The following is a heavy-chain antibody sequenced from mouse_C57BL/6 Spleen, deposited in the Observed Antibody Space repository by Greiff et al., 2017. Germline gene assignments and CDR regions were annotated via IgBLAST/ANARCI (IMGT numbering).Heavy chain of an antibody. Sequence: QVQLKQPGTELVKPGASVKLSCKASGYTFTSYWMHWVKQRPGQGLEWIGNINPSNGGTNYNEKFKSKATPTVDKSSSTAYMQLSSLTSEDSAVYYCARNDYSYYFDYWGQGTTLTVSS. D-gene: IGHD2-4*01. CDR1: GYTFTSYW. V-gene: IGHV1-53*01. J-gene: IGHJ2*01. CDR2: INPSNGGT. CDR3: ARNDYSYYFDY.